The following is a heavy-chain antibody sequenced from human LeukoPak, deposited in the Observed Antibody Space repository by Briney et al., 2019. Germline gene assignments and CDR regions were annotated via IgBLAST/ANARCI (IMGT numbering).Heavy chain of an antibody. Sequence: SETLSLTCTVSGGSISSYYWSWIRQPPGKGPEWIGYIYYSGSTNYNPSLKSRVTISIDTSKNQFSLKLSSETAADTAVYYCVRDHPGGSGVATENYYYYYMDVWGKGTTVTVSS. V-gene: IGHV4-59*01. D-gene: IGHD5-12*01. CDR3: VRDHPGGSGVATENYYYYYMDV. CDR1: GGSISSYY. J-gene: IGHJ6*03. CDR2: IYYSGST.